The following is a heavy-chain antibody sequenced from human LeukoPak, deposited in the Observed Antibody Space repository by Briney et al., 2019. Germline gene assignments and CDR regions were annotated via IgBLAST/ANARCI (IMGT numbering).Heavy chain of an antibody. D-gene: IGHD6-13*01. V-gene: IGHV6-1*01. CDR3: ARDRDTSSHFSWFDP. J-gene: IGHJ5*02. CDR2: TYYRSKFYN. Sequence: SQTLSLTCAISGDSVSIKNVAWNWIRQSPSRGLEWLGRTYYRSKFYNDYAESVKSRITINPDTSKNQFSLQLDSMTPEDTAVYYCARDRDTSSHFSWFDPWGQGTQVTVSS. CDR1: GDSVSIKNVA.